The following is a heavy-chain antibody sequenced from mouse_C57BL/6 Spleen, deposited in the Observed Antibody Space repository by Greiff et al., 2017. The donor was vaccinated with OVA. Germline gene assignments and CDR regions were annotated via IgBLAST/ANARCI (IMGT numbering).Heavy chain of an antibody. V-gene: IGHV1-15*01. CDR2: IDPETGGT. CDR1: GYTFTDYE. Sequence: VQLQQSGAELVRPGASVTLSCKASGYTFTDYEMHWVKQTPVHGLEWIGAIDPETGGTAYNQKFKGKAILTADKSSSTAYMELRSLTSEDSAVYYCTRPLGRGYYFDYWGQGTTLTVSS. J-gene: IGHJ2*01. CDR3: TRPLGRGYYFDY. D-gene: IGHD4-1*01.